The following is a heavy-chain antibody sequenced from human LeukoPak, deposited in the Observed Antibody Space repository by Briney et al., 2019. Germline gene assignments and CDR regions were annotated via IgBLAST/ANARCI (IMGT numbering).Heavy chain of an antibody. CDR2: IYSGGST. V-gene: IGHV3-53*01. CDR3: ARVLVVAAPHFDN. J-gene: IGHJ4*02. D-gene: IGHD3-22*01. CDR1: GFTVNTNY. Sequence: GGSLRLSCAVSGFTVNTNYMSWVRQAPGKGLEWVSSIYSGGSTFYADSVKGRFTISRDNSKNTLYLQMNTLRVKDTAVYFCARVLVVAAPHFDNWGQGALVTVSS.